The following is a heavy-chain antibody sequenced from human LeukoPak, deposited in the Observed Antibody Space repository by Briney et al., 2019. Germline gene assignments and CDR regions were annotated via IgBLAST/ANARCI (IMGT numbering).Heavy chain of an antibody. Sequence: QPGGSLRLSCAASGFTFSNYWMHWVRRAPGKGLVWVSRINIDGSGTGYADSVKGRFTISRDNAQNTLYLQMNSLRAEDTAVYHCARNGVPYGMDVWGQGTTVTVSS. D-gene: IGHD2-8*01. CDR2: INIDGSGT. CDR3: ARNGVPYGMDV. CDR1: GFTFSNYW. V-gene: IGHV3-74*01. J-gene: IGHJ6*02.